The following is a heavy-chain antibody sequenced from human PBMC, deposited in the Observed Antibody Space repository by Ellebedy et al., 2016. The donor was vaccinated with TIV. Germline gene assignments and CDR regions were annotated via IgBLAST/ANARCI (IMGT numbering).Heavy chain of an antibody. V-gene: IGHV1-3*01. CDR2: INAGNGNT. J-gene: IGHJ5*02. Sequence: ASVKVSCXASGYTFTSYAMHWVRQAPGQRLEWMGWINAGNGNTKYSQKFQGRVTITRDTSASTAYMELSSLRSEDTAAYYCARDHYDILTGWFDPWGQGTLVTVSS. CDR1: GYTFTSYA. D-gene: IGHD3-9*01. CDR3: ARDHYDILTGWFDP.